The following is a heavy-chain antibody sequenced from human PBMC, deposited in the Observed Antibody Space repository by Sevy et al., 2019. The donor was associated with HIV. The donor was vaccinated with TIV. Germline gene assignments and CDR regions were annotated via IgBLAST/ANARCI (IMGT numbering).Heavy chain of an antibody. D-gene: IGHD4-17*01. CDR2: ISYDGSSK. J-gene: IGHJ4*02. V-gene: IGHV3-30-3*01. Sequence: GGSLRLSCAASGITFSSHAMHWVRQAPGKGLEWVTIISYDGSSKYYADSVKGRFTISRDNSKNTLYLQMNSLRAEDTAVYYCARADYGDYSGEFDYWGQETLVTVSS. CDR3: ARADYGDYSGEFDY. CDR1: GITFSSHA.